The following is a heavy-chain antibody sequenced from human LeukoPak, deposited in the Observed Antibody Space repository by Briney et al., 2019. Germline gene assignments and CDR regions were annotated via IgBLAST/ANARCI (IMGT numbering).Heavy chain of an antibody. J-gene: IGHJ4*01. CDR3: ARDVSLGFWSGYSDY. Sequence: PGGSLRLSCAASGFIFSDYSMTWVRQAPGKGLEWVANLDRGGSDDFYLDSVRGRFIISRDNARNSLYLQMNGLRVEDTAVYYCARDVSLGFWSGYSDYWGHGTLVAVAS. V-gene: IGHV3-7*01. CDR2: LDRGGSDD. D-gene: IGHD3-3*01. CDR1: GFIFSDYS.